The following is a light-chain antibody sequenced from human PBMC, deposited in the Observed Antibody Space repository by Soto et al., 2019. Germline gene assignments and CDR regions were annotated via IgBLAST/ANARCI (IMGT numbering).Light chain of an antibody. CDR1: QNVDHW. CDR2: DAS. Sequence: DIQMTQSPSTLSASVGDRVTITCRASQNVDHWVAWYQQKPGKAPKFLIYDASNLESGVPSRFSGRRSGTEFTLTISSLQPDDFATYYCQRYNSNSRTFGQGTRV. CDR3: QRYNSNSRT. V-gene: IGKV1-5*01. J-gene: IGKJ1*01.